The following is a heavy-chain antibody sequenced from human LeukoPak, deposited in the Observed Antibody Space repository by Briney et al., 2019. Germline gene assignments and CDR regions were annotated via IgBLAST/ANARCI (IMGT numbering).Heavy chain of an antibody. D-gene: IGHD4/OR15-4a*01. V-gene: IGHV3-23*01. J-gene: IGHJ4*02. CDR3: AKGLDYFHYFDY. CDR2: ISGSGGST. Sequence: GGSLRLSCAASGFTFSSYAMSWVRXAPGXGXXXVSAISGSGGSTYYADSVKGRFTISRDNSKNTLYLQMNSLRAEDTAVYYCAKGLDYFHYFDYWGQGTLVTVSS. CDR1: GFTFSSYA.